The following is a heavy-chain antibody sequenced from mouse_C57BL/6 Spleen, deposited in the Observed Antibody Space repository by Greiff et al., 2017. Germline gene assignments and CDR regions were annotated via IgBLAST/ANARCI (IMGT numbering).Heavy chain of an antibody. CDR1: GYTFTSYT. CDR2: INPSSGYT. J-gene: IGHJ4*01. Sequence: VQLQQSGAELARPGASVKMSCKASGYTFTSYTMHWVKQRPGQGLEWIGYINPSSGYTKYNQKFKDKATVTADKSSSTAYMQLSSLTSEDSAVYYCARSTVVTTISMDYWGQGTSVTVSS. CDR3: ARSTVVTTISMDY. D-gene: IGHD2-2*01. V-gene: IGHV1-4*01.